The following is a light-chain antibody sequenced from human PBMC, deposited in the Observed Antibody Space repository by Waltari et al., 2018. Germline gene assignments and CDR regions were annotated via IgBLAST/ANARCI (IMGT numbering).Light chain of an antibody. CDR1: QSVSSY. CDR3: QHRSDWPPT. CDR2: DAS. J-gene: IGKJ2*01. Sequence: EIVLTQSPATLSLSPGERATLSCRASQSVSSYLAWYQQKPGQAPRLLIYDASNRATGIPARFSGSGSGTDFTLTISSLEPEDLAVYYCQHRSDWPPTFGQGTKLEIK. V-gene: IGKV3-11*01.